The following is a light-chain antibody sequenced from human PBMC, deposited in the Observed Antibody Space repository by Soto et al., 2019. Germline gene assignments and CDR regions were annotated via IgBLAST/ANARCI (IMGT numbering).Light chain of an antibody. CDR1: SSDVGGYYY. CDR2: QVS. CDR3: SSYTTSKTFYV. Sequence: QSVLTQPASVSGSPGQSITISCTGTSSDVGGYYYVSWYQHHPGKAPKLMIYQVSNRPSGVSNRFSGSKSGNTASLTISGLQAEEEADYYCSSYTTSKTFYVFGTGTKVTVL. J-gene: IGLJ1*01. V-gene: IGLV2-14*01.